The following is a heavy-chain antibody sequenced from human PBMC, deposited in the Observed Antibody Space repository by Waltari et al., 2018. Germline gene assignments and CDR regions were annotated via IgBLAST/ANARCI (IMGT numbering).Heavy chain of an antibody. CDR3: ARIALGDEGGYFEY. V-gene: IGHV4-39*01. CDR2: LQYRGST. CDR1: GGSISTNYN. D-gene: IGHD3-16*01. Sequence: QLQLQESGPGLAQPPETLSLTCTVPGGSISTNYNWGWIRRPPRKGQEWMGNLQYRGSTFYNAALECRGTISLGTWKNQFSRRRSSVGAADTAVYFCARIALGDEGGYFEYWGQGTLVTVSS. J-gene: IGHJ1*01.